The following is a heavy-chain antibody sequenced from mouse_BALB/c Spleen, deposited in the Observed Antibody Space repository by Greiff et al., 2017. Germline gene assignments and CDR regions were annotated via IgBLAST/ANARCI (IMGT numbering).Heavy chain of an antibody. V-gene: IGHV5-6-2*01. CDR2: INSNGGST. J-gene: IGHJ4*01. Sequence: EVQVVESGGGLVKLGGSLKLSCAASGFTFSSYYMSWVRQTPEKRLELVAAINSNGGSTYYPDTVKGRFTISRDNAKNTLYLQMSSLKSEDTALYYCARRDYYGSFYYAMDYWGQGTSVTVSS. CDR3: ARRDYYGSFYYAMDY. D-gene: IGHD1-1*01. CDR1: GFTFSSYY.